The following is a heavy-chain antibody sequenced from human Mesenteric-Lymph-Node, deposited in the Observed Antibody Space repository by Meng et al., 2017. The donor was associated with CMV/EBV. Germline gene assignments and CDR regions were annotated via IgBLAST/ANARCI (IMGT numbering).Heavy chain of an antibody. J-gene: IGHJ4*02. CDR3: ARDEGFGSGYTGSDY. CDR2: IYSSGTT. D-gene: IGHD5-18*01. V-gene: IGHV4-39*07. CDR1: GGSISTSNYF. Sequence: SQTLSLTCAVSGGSISTSNYFWGWIRQPPGKGLEWIGSIYSSGTTYYNPSLKSRVTISLDTSKNQFSLDLRSVTAADTAIYYCARDEGFGSGYTGSDYWGRGTLVTVSS.